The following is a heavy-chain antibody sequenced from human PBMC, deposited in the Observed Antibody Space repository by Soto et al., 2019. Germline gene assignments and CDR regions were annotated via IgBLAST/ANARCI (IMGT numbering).Heavy chain of an antibody. CDR3: AKDAGHRWLRPYYFDY. CDR1: GFTFSSYA. CDR2: ISGSGGST. V-gene: IGHV3-23*01. D-gene: IGHD5-12*01. Sequence: GGSLRLSCAASGFTFSSYAMSWVRQAPGKGLEWVSAISGSGGSTYYADSVKGRFTISRDNSKNTLYLQMNSLRAEDTAVYYCAKDAGHRWLRPYYFDYWGQGTLVTVSS. J-gene: IGHJ4*02.